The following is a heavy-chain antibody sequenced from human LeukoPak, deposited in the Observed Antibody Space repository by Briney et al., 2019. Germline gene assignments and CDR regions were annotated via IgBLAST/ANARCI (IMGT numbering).Heavy chain of an antibody. CDR2: IIPILGIA. J-gene: IGHJ4*02. V-gene: IGHV1-69*04. Sequence: ASVKVSCKASGGTFSSYAISWVRQAPGQGLEWMGRIIPILGIANYARKFQGRVTITADKSTSTAYMELSSLRSEDTAVYYCARDGIVGVDFDYWGQGTLVTVST. CDR1: GGTFSSYA. D-gene: IGHD1-26*01. CDR3: ARDGIVGVDFDY.